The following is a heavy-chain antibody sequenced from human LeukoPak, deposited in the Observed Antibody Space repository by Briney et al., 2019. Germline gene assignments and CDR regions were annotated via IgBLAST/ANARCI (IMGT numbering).Heavy chain of an antibody. CDR2: IKQDGSEK. J-gene: IGHJ3*02. CDR3: ARLSGTDAFDI. Sequence: GGSLRLSCAASGFTFSGYWMSWVRQAPGKGLEWVANIKQDGSEKYYVDSVKGRFTISRDNAKNSLYPQMNSLRAEDTAVYYCARLSGTDAFDIWGQGTMVTVSS. CDR1: GFTFSGYW. V-gene: IGHV3-7*01. D-gene: IGHD1-26*01.